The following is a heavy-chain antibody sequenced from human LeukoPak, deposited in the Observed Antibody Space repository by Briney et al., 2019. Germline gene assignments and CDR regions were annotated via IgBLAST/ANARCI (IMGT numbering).Heavy chain of an antibody. CDR2: IYYSGST. D-gene: IGHD6-13*01. CDR3: ARDGSSWYNHFDY. V-gene: IGHV4-59*01. CDR1: GGSISSYY. Sequence: SETLSLTCTVSGGSISSYYWSWIRQPPGKGLEWIGYIYYSGSTNYNPSLKSRVTISVDTSKNQFSLKLSSVTAADTAVYYCARDGSSWYNHFDYWGQGTLVTVSS. J-gene: IGHJ4*02.